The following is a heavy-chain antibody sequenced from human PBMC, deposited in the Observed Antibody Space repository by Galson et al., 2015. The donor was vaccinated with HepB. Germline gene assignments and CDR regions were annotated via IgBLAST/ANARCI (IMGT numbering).Heavy chain of an antibody. CDR1: GFTFSSYG. J-gene: IGHJ4*02. CDR2: IGKDEIMN. V-gene: IGHV3-33*01. Sequence: SLRLSCAASGFTFSSYGMYWVRQAPGKGLEWVAVIGKDEIMNNYRDSVRARFTVSRDNSRNTLYLQMSSLRAEDTAVYYCARDLGFGLDYWGQGTLVIVSS. D-gene: IGHD3-16*01. CDR3: ARDLGFGLDY.